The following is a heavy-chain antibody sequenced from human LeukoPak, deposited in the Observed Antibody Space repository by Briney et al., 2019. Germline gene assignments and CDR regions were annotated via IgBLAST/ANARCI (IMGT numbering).Heavy chain of an antibody. Sequence: GGSLRLSCAASGFTFNSYWMHWVRQGPGKGLVWVSRINTDGRSTSYAESVKGRFTVSRDNAKNTLYLQMNSLRAEDAAVYYCARESGYTYGAWGQGTLVTVSS. CDR2: INTDGRST. J-gene: IGHJ4*02. D-gene: IGHD6-13*01. V-gene: IGHV3-74*01. CDR1: GFTFNSYW. CDR3: ARESGYTYGA.